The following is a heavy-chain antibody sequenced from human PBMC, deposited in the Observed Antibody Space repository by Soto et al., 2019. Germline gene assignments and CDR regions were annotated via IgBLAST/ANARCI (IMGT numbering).Heavy chain of an antibody. J-gene: IGHJ6*02. CDR2: ISSSSSYI. CDR3: AKAGSSSWPYYYYGMDV. CDR1: WFTFISYS. Sequence: GGSLRVSSAGSWFTFISYSMNWVRQAPGKGLEWVSSISSSSSYIYYADSVKGRFTISRDNSKNTLYLQMNSLRAEDTAVYYCAKAGSSSWPYYYYGMDVWGQGTTVTVSS. V-gene: IGHV3-21*04. D-gene: IGHD6-6*01.